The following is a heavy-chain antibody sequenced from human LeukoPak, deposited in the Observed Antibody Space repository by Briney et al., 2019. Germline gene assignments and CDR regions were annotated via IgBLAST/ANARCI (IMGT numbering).Heavy chain of an antibody. CDR3: ARDGSNWSNDYYHGVDV. CDR1: GDSVTTYY. D-gene: IGHD4-11*01. J-gene: IGHJ6*02. Sequence: KTSETLSLTCTVSGDSVTTYYWSWIRQPPGKGLEWLGYVYYSGSATYNPSLKSRVTISVDTSKNQFSLRLSSVTAADTAVYYCARDGSNWSNDYYHGVDVWGQGTTVTVYS. CDR2: VYYSGSA. V-gene: IGHV4-59*02.